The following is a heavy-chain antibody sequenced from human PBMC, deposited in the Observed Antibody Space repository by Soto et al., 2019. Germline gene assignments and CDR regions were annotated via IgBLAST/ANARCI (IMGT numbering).Heavy chain of an antibody. Sequence: QVQLVQSGAEVKKPGASVKVSCKASGYTFTRYGISWVLHAPGQGLEWMGWISAYKGNTSYAQKLQGRVTMTTDTSTSTAYMELRSLRSDDTAVYYCARDSGGLSSSWYRFYYYYGMDVWGQGTTVTVSS. V-gene: IGHV1-18*01. J-gene: IGHJ6*02. CDR3: ARDSGGLSSSWYRFYYYYGMDV. CDR2: ISAYKGNT. CDR1: GYTFTRYG. D-gene: IGHD6-13*01.